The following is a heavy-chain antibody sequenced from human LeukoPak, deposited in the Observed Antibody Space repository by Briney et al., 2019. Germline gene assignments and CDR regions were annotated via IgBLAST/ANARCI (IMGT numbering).Heavy chain of an antibody. J-gene: IGHJ6*02. CDR1: GYTLTELS. Sequence: ASVKVSCKVSGYTLTELSMHWVRQAPGKGLEWMGGFDPEDGETIYAQKFQGRVTMTEDTSTDTAYMELSSLRSEDTAVYYCARWPHKYYDILTAYYGMDVWGQGTTVTVSS. CDR3: ARWPHKYYDILTAYYGMDV. D-gene: IGHD3-9*01. V-gene: IGHV1-24*01. CDR2: FDPEDGET.